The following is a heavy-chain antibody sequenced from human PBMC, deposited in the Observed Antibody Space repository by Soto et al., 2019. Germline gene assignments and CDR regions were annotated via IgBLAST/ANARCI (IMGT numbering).Heavy chain of an antibody. CDR1: GFTFSNAW. CDR3: TTSIVGATRDAFDI. Sequence: GGSLRLSCAASGFTFSNAWMSWVRQAPGKGLEWVGRIKSKTDGGTTDYAAPVKGRFTISRDDSKNTLYLQMNSLKTEDTAVYYCTTSIVGATRDAFDIWGQVTMVTVSS. D-gene: IGHD1-26*01. J-gene: IGHJ3*02. CDR2: IKSKTDGGTT. V-gene: IGHV3-15*01.